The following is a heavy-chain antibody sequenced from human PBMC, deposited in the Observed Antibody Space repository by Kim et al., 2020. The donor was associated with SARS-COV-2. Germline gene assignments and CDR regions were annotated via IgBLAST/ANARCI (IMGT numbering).Heavy chain of an antibody. J-gene: IGHJ4*02. V-gene: IGHV3-30*01. Sequence: ADSVKGRFTISRDNSKNTLYLQMTSLRAEDTAVYYCARGYTSGYFYPFDYWGQGTLVTVSS. CDR3: ARGYTSGYFYPFDY. D-gene: IGHD3-22*01.